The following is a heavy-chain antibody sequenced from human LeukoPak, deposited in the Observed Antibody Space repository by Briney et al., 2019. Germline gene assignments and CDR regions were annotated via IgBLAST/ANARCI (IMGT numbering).Heavy chain of an antibody. CDR3: AKASRQAAVASPLDY. CDR2: ISSNGGST. Sequence: GGSLRLSCSASGFTFSIYAMHSVRHAPGKRLQYVSDISSNGGSTYYADSVKGRFTISRDNSKDTLFLQMNSLKADDTAVYYCAKASRQAAVASPLDYWGQGSLVTVSS. V-gene: IGHV3-64*04. D-gene: IGHD6-19*01. J-gene: IGHJ4*02. CDR1: GFTFSIYA.